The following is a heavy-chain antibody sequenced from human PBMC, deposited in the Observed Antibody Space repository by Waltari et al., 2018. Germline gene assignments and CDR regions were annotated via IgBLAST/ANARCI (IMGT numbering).Heavy chain of an antibody. CDR3: ARGRGNGYCSSTSCSNCDY. Sequence: QVQLQQWGAGLLKPSETLSLTCAVYGGSFSGYYWSWIRQPPGKGLEWIGEINHSGTTNHNPPLKSRVTISVDTSKNQFSLKLSSVTAADTAVYYCARGRGNGYCSSTSCSNCDYWGQGTLVTVSS. V-gene: IGHV4-34*01. CDR1: GGSFSGYY. CDR2: INHSGTT. D-gene: IGHD2-2*03. J-gene: IGHJ4*02.